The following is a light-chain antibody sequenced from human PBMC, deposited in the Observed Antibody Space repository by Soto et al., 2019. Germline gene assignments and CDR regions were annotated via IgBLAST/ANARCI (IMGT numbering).Light chain of an antibody. Sequence: DIQMTQSPSSLSASVGDTVTMTCRASQSIALSVNWYQQKPGKAPKLLIYGSSSLQSGVPSRFSGSGSGADFTLTISSLQPEDIATYYCQQSYSTPPTFGQGTKVDI. J-gene: IGKJ1*01. CDR3: QQSYSTPPT. V-gene: IGKV1-39*01. CDR1: QSIALS. CDR2: GSS.